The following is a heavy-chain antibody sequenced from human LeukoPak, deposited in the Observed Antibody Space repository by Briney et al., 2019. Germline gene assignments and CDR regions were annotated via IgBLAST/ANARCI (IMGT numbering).Heavy chain of an antibody. J-gene: IGHJ4*02. CDR3: GTWTTVASYFDY. CDR1: GFTFSSYA. D-gene: IGHD4-17*01. V-gene: IGHV3-21*01. Sequence: GGSLRLSCAASGFTFSSYAMNWVRQAPGKGLEWVSSITSTSRYIYQADSVKGRFTISRDNAKNSLYLQMNNLRAEDTAVYYCGTWTTVASYFDYWGQGTLVTVSS. CDR2: ITSTSRYI.